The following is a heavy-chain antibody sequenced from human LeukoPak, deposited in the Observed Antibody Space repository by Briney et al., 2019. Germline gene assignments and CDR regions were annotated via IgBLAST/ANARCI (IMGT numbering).Heavy chain of an antibody. V-gene: IGHV3-7*01. CDR3: ARGGSYGSFDY. D-gene: IGHD1-26*01. CDR2: IQQDGSEK. Sequence: PGGSLRLSCAASGFTFSSYWVSWVRQTPGKGLEWVANIQQDGSEKNYVDSVKGRFTISRDTAKNSLYLQMNSLRAEDTAVYYCARGGSYGSFDYWGQGTLVTVSS. J-gene: IGHJ4*02. CDR1: GFTFSSYW.